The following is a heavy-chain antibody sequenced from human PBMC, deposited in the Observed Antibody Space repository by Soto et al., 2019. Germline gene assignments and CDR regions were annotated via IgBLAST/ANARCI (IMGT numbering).Heavy chain of an antibody. CDR3: AKDPESITIFGVVIDYYYMDV. CDR1: GFTFSSYA. V-gene: IGHV3-23*01. CDR2: ISGSGGST. D-gene: IGHD3-3*01. J-gene: IGHJ6*03. Sequence: PGGSLSLSCAASGFTFSSYAMSWVRQAPGKGLEWVSAISGSGGSTYYADSVKGRFTISRDNSKNTLYLQMNSLRAEDTAVYYCAKDPESITIFGVVIDYYYMDVWGKGTTVTVSS.